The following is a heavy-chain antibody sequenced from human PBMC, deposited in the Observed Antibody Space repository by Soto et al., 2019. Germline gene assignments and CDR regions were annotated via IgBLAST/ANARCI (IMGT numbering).Heavy chain of an antibody. D-gene: IGHD6-19*01. V-gene: IGHV3-23*01. Sequence: GGSLSISCAGSVFPFIDFSMSWVRQAPGKALEWVASLDTSGDITFYASSVKGRFTISRDNSNNSLFLQMNSLRAEDTAIYYCARDLALAGNYWGQGALVTVSS. J-gene: IGHJ4*02. CDR2: LDTSGDIT. CDR1: VFPFIDFS. CDR3: ARDLALAGNY.